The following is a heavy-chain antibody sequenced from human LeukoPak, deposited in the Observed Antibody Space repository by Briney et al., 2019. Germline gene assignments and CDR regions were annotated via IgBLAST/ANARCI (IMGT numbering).Heavy chain of an antibody. D-gene: IGHD6-19*01. Sequence: ASVKVSCKASGGTFSSYTISWVRQAPGQGLEWMGRIIPILGIANYAQKFQGRVTMTRNTSISTAYMELSSLRSEDTAVYYCARGRHQWLVDQYYFDYWGQGTLVTVSS. V-gene: IGHV1-69*02. J-gene: IGHJ4*02. CDR2: IIPILGIA. CDR1: GGTFSSYT. CDR3: ARGRHQWLVDQYYFDY.